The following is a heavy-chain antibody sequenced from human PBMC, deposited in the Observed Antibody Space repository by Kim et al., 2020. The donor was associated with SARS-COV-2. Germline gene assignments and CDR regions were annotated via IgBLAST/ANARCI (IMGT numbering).Heavy chain of an antibody. V-gene: IGHV4-4*07. J-gene: IGHJ5*02. D-gene: IGHD4-17*01. CDR3: VRSSRKSAVTRYWFDP. CDR1: GASITTFS. Sequence: SETLSLTCTVSGASITTFSWAWIRQSAGKGLEWIGHIYATGTTTHNPSLTSRLTISRDTSKNQFSLKLNSVTAADTAIYYCVRSSRKSAVTRYWFDPRG. CDR2: IYATGTT.